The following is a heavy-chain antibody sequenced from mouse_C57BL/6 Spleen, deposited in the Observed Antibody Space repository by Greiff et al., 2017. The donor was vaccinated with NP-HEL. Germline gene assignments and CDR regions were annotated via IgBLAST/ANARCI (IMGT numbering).Heavy chain of an antibody. CDR1: GYAFSSSW. V-gene: IGHV1-82*01. J-gene: IGHJ2*01. D-gene: IGHD3-3*01. CDR2: IYPGDGDT. Sequence: VQLQQSGPELVKPGASVKISCKASGYAFSSSWMNWVKQRPGKGLEWIGRIYPGDGDTHYHGKFKGPATLPADKSSSTAYMPLSSLTSEDSAVYFCARGGLGQDFDYWGQGTTLTVSS. CDR3: ARGGLGQDFDY.